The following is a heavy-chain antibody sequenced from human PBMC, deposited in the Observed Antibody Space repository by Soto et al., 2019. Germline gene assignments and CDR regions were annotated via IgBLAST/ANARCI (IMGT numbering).Heavy chain of an antibody. D-gene: IGHD6-13*01. V-gene: IGHV1-69*02. Sequence: QVQLVQSGAEVKKPGSSVKVSCKASGGTFSSYTISWVRQAPGQGLEWMGRIIPIRGIANYAQKVQGRVTITADKSTSTAYMELSSLRSEDTAVYYCASISIAAAIDYWGQGTLVTVSS. CDR3: ASISIAAAIDY. CDR1: GGTFSSYT. J-gene: IGHJ4*02. CDR2: IIPIRGIA.